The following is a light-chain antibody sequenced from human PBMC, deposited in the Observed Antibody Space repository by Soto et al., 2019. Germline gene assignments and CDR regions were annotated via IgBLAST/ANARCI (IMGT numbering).Light chain of an antibody. Sequence: QSALTQPASVSGSPGQSITISCTGTRSDVGNYKYVSWYQQHPGKAPKLMIYEVSNRPSGVSNRFSGSKSGNTASLTISGLQAEDETDYYCFSYTSSGPYVFGTGTKLTVL. CDR3: FSYTSSGPYV. CDR2: EVS. V-gene: IGLV2-14*01. CDR1: RSDVGNYKY. J-gene: IGLJ1*01.